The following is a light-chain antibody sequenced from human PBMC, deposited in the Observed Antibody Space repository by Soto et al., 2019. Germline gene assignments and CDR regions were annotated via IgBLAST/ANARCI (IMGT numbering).Light chain of an antibody. J-gene: IGKJ5*01. CDR3: QQYNNWPFIT. Sequence: EIVMTQSPATLSVSPGERATLSCRASQSISSSYLAWFQQKPGQSPRLLMYGASSRATGIPARFSGSGSGTEFTLIISSLQSEDFSVYYCQQYNNWPFITFGQGTRLEIK. CDR1: QSISSSY. CDR2: GAS. V-gene: IGKV3-15*01.